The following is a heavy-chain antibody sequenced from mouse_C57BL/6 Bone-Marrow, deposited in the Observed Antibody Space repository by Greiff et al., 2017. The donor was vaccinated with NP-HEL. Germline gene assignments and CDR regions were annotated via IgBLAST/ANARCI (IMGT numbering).Heavy chain of an antibody. Sequence: QVQLQQPGAELVKPGASVKVSCKASGYTFTSYWMHWVKQRPGQGLEWIGRIHPSDSDTNYNQQFKGKATLTVDKSSSTAYMQLSSLTSEDSAVYYCAIDTTVVEEDYAMDYWGQGTSVTVSS. CDR3: AIDTTVVEEDYAMDY. V-gene: IGHV1-74*01. CDR1: GYTFTSYW. CDR2: IHPSDSDT. D-gene: IGHD1-1*01. J-gene: IGHJ4*01.